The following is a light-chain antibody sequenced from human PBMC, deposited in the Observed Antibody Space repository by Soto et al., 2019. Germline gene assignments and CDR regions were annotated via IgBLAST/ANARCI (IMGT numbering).Light chain of an antibody. Sequence: QSVRTQPASVSAPPGQSITISCTGTRNDVGLYNYVSWYQHHPGNAPKLIIYGVSDRPSGVSNRFSGSKSGNTASLTISGLQAEDEADYYCTSYTTTTLEVFGTGTKVTVL. J-gene: IGLJ1*01. CDR2: GVS. CDR3: TSYTTTTLEV. CDR1: RNDVGLYNY. V-gene: IGLV2-14*01.